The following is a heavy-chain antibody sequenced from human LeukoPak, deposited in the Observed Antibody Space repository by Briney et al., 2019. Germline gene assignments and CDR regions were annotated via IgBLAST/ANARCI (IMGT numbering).Heavy chain of an antibody. D-gene: IGHD3-10*02. CDR1: GFTFSSYE. J-gene: IGHJ6*03. V-gene: IGHV3-48*03. CDR3: AELGITMNGGV. Sequence: GGSLRLSCAASGFTFSSYEMNWVRQAPGKGLEWVSYINSSGSTIYYADSVKGRFTISRDNAKNSLYLQMNSLRAEDTAVYYCAELGITMNGGVWGKGGTVTISS. CDR2: INSSGSTI.